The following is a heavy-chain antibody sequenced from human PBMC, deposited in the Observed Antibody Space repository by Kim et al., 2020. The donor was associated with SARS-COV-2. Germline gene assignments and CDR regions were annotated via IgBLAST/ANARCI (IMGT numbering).Heavy chain of an antibody. D-gene: IGHD3-22*01. CDR2: ISTTGDKT. CDR1: GFTFSSYA. CDR3: ARDHGDFDDSGYHHYFAH. V-gene: IGHV3-23*01. Sequence: GGSLRLSCAGSGFTFSSYAMSWVRQAPGKGLEYVSTISTTGDKTYYADSVKGRFTISRDNSKNTVYLQMNSLRAEDTAEYYCARDHGDFDDSGYHHYFAHWGRGTLVTVSS. J-gene: IGHJ4*02.